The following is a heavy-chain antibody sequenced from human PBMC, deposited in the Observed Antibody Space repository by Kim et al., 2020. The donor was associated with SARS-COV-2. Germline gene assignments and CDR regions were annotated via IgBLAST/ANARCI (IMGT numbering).Heavy chain of an antibody. CDR3: AKDINIVATNDYGMDV. Sequence: GGSLRLSCAASGFTFDDYTMHCVRQAPGKGLEWVSLISWDGGSTYYADSVKGRFTISRDNSKNSLYLQMNSLRTEDTALYYCAKDINIVATNDYGMDVWGQGTTVTVSS. J-gene: IGHJ6*02. V-gene: IGHV3-43*01. CDR1: GFTFDDYT. D-gene: IGHD5-12*01. CDR2: ISWDGGST.